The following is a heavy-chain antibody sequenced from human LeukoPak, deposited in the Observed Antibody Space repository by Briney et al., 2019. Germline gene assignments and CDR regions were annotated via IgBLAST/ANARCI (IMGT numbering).Heavy chain of an antibody. J-gene: IGHJ5*02. CDR1: GFTFGDYA. CDR2: IRSKAYGGTT. V-gene: IGHV3-49*04. Sequence: GGSLRLSCTASGFTFGDYAMSWVRQAPGKGLEWVGFIRSKAYGGTTEYAASVKGRFTISRDDSKSTAYLQMNSLKTEDTAVYYCTRVVGLSASWFDPWGQGTLVTVSS. CDR3: TRVVGLSASWFDP. D-gene: IGHD2-15*01.